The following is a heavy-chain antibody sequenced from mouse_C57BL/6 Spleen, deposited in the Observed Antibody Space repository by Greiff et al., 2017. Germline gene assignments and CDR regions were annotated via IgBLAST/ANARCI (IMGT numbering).Heavy chain of an antibody. CDR2: IYPRSGNT. D-gene: IGHD1-1*01. Sequence: VQLQQSGAELARPGASVKLSCKASGYTFTSYGISWVKQRTGQGLEWIGEIYPRSGNTYYNEKFKGKATLTADKSSSTAYMELRSLTSEDSAVYFCTIITTLVATKDYYAIDYWGQVTSVTVSS. J-gene: IGHJ4*01. CDR3: TIITTLVATKDYYAIDY. CDR1: GYTFTSYG. V-gene: IGHV1-81*01.